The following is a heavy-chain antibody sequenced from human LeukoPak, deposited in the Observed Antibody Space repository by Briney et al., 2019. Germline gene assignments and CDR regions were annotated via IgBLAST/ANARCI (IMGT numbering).Heavy chain of an antibody. CDR1: GFTVSSDY. V-gene: IGHV3-53*01. D-gene: IGHD5-24*01. CDR2: LYGGGTT. Sequence: PGGSLRLSCAAPGFTVSSDYMSWVRQAPGKGLEWVSVLYGGGTTYYADSVKGRFTISRDTFRNTLLLQMNSLRADDTAVYYCVKSAGKDGYRDVLDIWGQGTVVTVSS. CDR3: VKSAGKDGYRDVLDI. J-gene: IGHJ3*02.